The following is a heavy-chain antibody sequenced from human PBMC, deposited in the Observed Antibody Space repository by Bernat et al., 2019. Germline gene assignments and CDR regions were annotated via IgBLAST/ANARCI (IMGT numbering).Heavy chain of an antibody. CDR1: GFTFSNAW. Sequence: EVQLVESGGGLVKPGGSLRLSCAASGFTFSNAWMSWVRQAPGKGLEWVGRIYIKSDGGTTDYAAPVKGRFTISGDHLKNTLYLQMNSLETEDTGLYYCTTYDSGSFQQWGQGTLVTVSS. CDR2: IYIKSDGGTT. CDR3: TTYDSGSFQQ. J-gene: IGHJ1*01. D-gene: IGHD3-10*01. V-gene: IGHV3-15*01.